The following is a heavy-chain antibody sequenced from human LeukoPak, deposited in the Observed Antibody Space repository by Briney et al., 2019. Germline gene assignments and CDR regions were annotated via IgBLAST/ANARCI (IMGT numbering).Heavy chain of an antibody. D-gene: IGHD2-15*01. CDR3: ARGSRSFDY. J-gene: IGHJ4*02. V-gene: IGHV4-39*07. CDR2: IYYSGST. Sequence: SETLSLTCTVSGGSISTTSYYWGWIRQPPGKGLEWIGSIYYSGSTTYIPSLKSRATISQDTSKNQFSLKLTSVTAADTAVYYCARGSRSFDYWGQGTLVTVSS. CDR1: GGSISTTSYY.